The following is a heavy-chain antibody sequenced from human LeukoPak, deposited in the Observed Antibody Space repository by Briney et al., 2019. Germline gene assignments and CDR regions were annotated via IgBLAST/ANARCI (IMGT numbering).Heavy chain of an antibody. D-gene: IGHD3-16*01. J-gene: IGHJ4*02. Sequence: KSGGSLRLSCAASGFTFSDYYMSWIRQAPGKGLEWVSYISGSGSTIYYADSVKGRFTISRDNSKNTLYLQMNSLRAEDTAVYYCARDYVRLGELVDYWGQGTLVTVSS. V-gene: IGHV3-11*04. CDR3: ARDYVRLGELVDY. CDR2: ISGSGSTI. CDR1: GFTFSDYY.